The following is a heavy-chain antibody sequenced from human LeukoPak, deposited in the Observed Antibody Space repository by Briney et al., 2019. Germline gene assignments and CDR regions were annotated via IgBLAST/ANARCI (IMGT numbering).Heavy chain of an antibody. CDR1: GFTFSSYW. D-gene: IGHD3-22*01. CDR3: ARRKYYYEDRDAFDI. J-gene: IGHJ3*02. CDR2: IKQDGSEK. Sequence: GGSLRLSCAASGFTFSSYWMSWVRQAPGKGLEWVANIKQDGSEKYYVDTVKGRFTISRDNAKNSLYLQMNSLRAEDTAVYYCARRKYYYEDRDAFDIWGQGTMVTVSS. V-gene: IGHV3-7*01.